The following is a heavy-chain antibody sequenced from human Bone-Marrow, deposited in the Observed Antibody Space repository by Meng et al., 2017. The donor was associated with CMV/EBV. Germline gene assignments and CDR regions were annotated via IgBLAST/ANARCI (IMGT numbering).Heavy chain of an antibody. CDR3: ARDEQQHHGPSDY. J-gene: IGHJ4*02. CDR1: GYTFTGYY. CDR2: INPNSGGT. Sequence: ASVKVSCKASGYTFTGYYMHWVRQAPGQGLEWMGWINPNSGGTNYAQKFQGRVTMTRDTSISTAYMELSRLRYDDTAVYYCARDEQQHHGPSDYWGQGTPVTVSS. V-gene: IGHV1-2*02. D-gene: IGHD6-13*01.